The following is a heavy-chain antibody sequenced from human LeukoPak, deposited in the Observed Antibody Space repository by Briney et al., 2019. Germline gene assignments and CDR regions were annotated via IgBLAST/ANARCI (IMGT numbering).Heavy chain of an antibody. CDR1: GGSISSYY. V-gene: IGHV4-59*01. CDR3: ARGARPGYCSSTSCYAGDAFDI. D-gene: IGHD2-2*01. CDR2: IYYSGST. Sequence: SETLSLTCTVSGGSISSYYWSWIRQPPGKGREWIGYIYYSGSTNYNPSLKSRVTISVDTSKNQFSLKLSSVTAADTAVYYCARGARPGYCSSTSCYAGDAFDIWGQGTMVTVSS. J-gene: IGHJ3*02.